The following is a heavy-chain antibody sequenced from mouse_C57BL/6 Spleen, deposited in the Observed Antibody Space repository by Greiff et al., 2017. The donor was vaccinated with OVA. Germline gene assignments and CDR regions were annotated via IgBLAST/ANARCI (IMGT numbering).Heavy chain of an antibody. CDR3: ARPSNYWFAY. Sequence: EVKLVESGPELVKPGASVKISCKASGYTFTDYYMNWVKQSHGKSLEWIGDINPNNGGTSYNQKFKGKATLTVDKSSSTAYMELRSLTSEDSAVYYCARPSNYWFAYWGQGTLGTVSA. CDR1: GYTFTDYY. V-gene: IGHV1-26*01. D-gene: IGHD1-3*01. CDR2: INPNNGGT. J-gene: IGHJ3*01.